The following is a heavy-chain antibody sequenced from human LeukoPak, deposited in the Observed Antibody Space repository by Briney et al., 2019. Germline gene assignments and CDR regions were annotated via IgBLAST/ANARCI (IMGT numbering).Heavy chain of an antibody. D-gene: IGHD2-15*01. CDR1: GFTFSSYA. CDR2: ISGSGGST. Sequence: AGTLRLTCAASGFTFSSYAMSWVRQAPGKGLEWVSTISGSGGSTYYADSEKGRFTINRDNSKNTLYLQMNSLRAEDTAVYYCATDPAAVVVGFFDYWGQGTLVTVSS. J-gene: IGHJ4*02. CDR3: ATDPAAVVVGFFDY. V-gene: IGHV3-23*01.